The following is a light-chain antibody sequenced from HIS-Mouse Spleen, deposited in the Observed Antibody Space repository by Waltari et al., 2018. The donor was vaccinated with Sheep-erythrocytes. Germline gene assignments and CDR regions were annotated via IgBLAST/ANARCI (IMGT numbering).Light chain of an antibody. CDR1: SSDVGGYYY. Sequence: QSALTQPRSVSGSPGQSVTISCTGTSSDVGGYYYVYWSQQHPGKAPKLMIYDVSKGPSGVPAPFSTSKSGKTASLTISGLQAEDEADYYCCSYAGSYNHVFATRTKVTAL. V-gene: IGLV2-11*01. CDR3: CSYAGSYNHV. J-gene: IGLJ1*01. CDR2: DVS.